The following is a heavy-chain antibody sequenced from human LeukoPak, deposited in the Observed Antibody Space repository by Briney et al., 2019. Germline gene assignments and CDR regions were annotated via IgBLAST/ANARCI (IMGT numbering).Heavy chain of an antibody. Sequence: QPGGSPRLSCATSGFTFSSYAMSWVRQAPGKGLEWVSAISGSGGSTYYADSVKGRFTISRDNSKNTLYLQMNSLRAEDTAVYYCAKGAWAWFGEARFDYWGQGTLVTVSS. V-gene: IGHV3-23*01. CDR2: ISGSGGST. D-gene: IGHD3-10*01. CDR1: GFTFSSYA. J-gene: IGHJ4*02. CDR3: AKGAWAWFGEARFDY.